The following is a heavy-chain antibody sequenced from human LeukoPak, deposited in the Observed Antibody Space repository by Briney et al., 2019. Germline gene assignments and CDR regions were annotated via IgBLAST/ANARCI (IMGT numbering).Heavy chain of an antibody. J-gene: IGHJ4*02. CDR2: IIPIFGTA. D-gene: IGHD1-26*01. CDR1: GGTFSSYA. V-gene: IGHV1-69*13. Sequence: SVKVSCKASGGTFSSYAISWVRQAPGQGLEWMGRIIPIFGTANYAQKFQGRVTITADESTSTAYMELSSLRSEDTAVYYCAREYSGSFSPLDYWGQGTLVTVSS. CDR3: AREYSGSFSPLDY.